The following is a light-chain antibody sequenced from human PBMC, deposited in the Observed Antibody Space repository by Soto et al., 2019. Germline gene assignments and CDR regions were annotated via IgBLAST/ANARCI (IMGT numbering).Light chain of an antibody. CDR1: SSNIGSET. V-gene: IGLV1-44*01. Sequence: QSVLTQPPSASGTHGQRVTISCSGSSSNIGSETVNWYQQVPGTAPRLLIYANNQRPSGVPDRFSVSKSGTSASLAIGGLQSEDEADYYCAAWDDSLKGWVFGGGTQLTVL. J-gene: IGLJ3*02. CDR3: AAWDDSLKGWV. CDR2: ANN.